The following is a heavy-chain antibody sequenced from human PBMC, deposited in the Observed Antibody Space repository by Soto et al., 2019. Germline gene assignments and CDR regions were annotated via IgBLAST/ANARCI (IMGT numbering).Heavy chain of an antibody. V-gene: IGHV3-7*03. CDR1: GFTFSPLW. J-gene: IGHJ4*02. CDR3: ASRPFSGVYYGVFDY. Sequence: GGSLRLSCSVSGFTFSPLWMGWVRQTPGKGLEWVANIKLDGSEKDYVDSVKGRFTISRDNAKKSLFLQMNSLRGEDTGVYYCASRPFSGVYYGVFDYWGQGALVTVSS. CDR2: IKLDGSEK. D-gene: IGHD3-3*01.